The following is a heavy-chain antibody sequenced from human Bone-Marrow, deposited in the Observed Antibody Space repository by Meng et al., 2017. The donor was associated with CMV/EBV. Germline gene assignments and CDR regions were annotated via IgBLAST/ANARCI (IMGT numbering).Heavy chain of an antibody. CDR2: ISSSGSTI. CDR1: GFTFSSYE. Sequence: GGSLRLSCAASGFTFSSYEMNWVRQAPGKGLEWVSYISSSGSTIYYADSVTGRFTISRDNAKNSLYLQMNSLRAEDTAVYYCASDRAYGFDYWGQGSLVTVSS. CDR3: ASDRAYGFDY. V-gene: IGHV3-48*03. D-gene: IGHD4-17*01. J-gene: IGHJ4*02.